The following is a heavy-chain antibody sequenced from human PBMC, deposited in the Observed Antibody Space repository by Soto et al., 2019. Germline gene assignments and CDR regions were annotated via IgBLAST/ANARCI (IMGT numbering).Heavy chain of an antibody. CDR2: ISAYNGNT. Sequence: QVQLVQSGAEVKKPGASVKVSCKASGYTFTSYGISWVRQAPGQGLERMGWISAYNGNTNYAQKLQGRVTMTTDTFAIIAYMELRSLRSDDTAVYYCALTGGYSYGWLYKIDYWGQGTLVTVSS. V-gene: IGHV1-18*01. J-gene: IGHJ4*02. CDR1: GYTFTSYG. CDR3: ALTGGYSYGWLYKIDY. D-gene: IGHD5-18*01.